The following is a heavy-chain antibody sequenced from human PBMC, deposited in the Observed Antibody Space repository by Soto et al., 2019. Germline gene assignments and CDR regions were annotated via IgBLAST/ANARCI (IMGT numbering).Heavy chain of an antibody. J-gene: IGHJ4*02. CDR1: GGSMRNYF. CDR2: IHYSGTT. V-gene: IGHV4-59*01. Sequence: ASETLSLTCTVSGGSMRNYFWTWIRQPPGKGLEWIGYIHYSGTTSFFPSYNPSLRSRVTISEDTSKNQFSLKLLSVTTAVTAVYFCAAGEASSRNLAPYYLDFWGQGTLVTVSS. D-gene: IGHD6-13*01. CDR3: AAGEASSRNLAPYYLDF.